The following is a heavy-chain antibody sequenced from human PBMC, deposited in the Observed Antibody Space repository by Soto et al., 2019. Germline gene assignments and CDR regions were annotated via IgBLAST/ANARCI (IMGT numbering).Heavy chain of an antibody. CDR3: GGSGSYYTFDY. Sequence: GGSLRLSCAASGFTVSSNYMSWVRQAPGKGLEWVSVIYNDGSTYYADSVKGRFAISRDNSKNTVYLQMNSLRVEDTAVYYCGGSGSYYTFDYWGQGTLVTVSS. J-gene: IGHJ4*02. CDR1: GFTVSSNY. D-gene: IGHD3-10*01. CDR2: IYNDGST. V-gene: IGHV3-53*01.